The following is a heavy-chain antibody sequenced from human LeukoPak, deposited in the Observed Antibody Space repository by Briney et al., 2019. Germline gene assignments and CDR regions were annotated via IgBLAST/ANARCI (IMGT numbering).Heavy chain of an antibody. CDR3: ARGGDIVVVPAYP. D-gene: IGHD2-2*01. J-gene: IGHJ5*02. Sequence: ASVKVSCKASGYTFTGYYMHWVRQAPGQGLEWMGWINPNSGGTNYAQKFRGRVTMTRDTSISTAYMELSRLRSDDTAVYYCARGGDIVVVPAYPRGQGTLVTVSS. CDR2: INPNSGGT. CDR1: GYTFTGYY. V-gene: IGHV1-2*02.